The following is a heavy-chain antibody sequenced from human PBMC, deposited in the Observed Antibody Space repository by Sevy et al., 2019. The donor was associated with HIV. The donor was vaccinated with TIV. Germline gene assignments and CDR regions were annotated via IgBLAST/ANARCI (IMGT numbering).Heavy chain of an antibody. CDR3: AREELVGFYSSLDP. V-gene: IGHV3-48*03. D-gene: IGHD3-22*01. CDR1: GFTFTTYD. Sequence: GGSLRLSCAASGFTFTTYDMTWVRQAPGKGLEWISYISSSANDIKYADSVKGRFTISREKARNSLYLAMSSLRAEDTAVYYCAREELVGFYSSLDPWGQGTLVTVSS. CDR2: ISSSANDI. J-gene: IGHJ5*02.